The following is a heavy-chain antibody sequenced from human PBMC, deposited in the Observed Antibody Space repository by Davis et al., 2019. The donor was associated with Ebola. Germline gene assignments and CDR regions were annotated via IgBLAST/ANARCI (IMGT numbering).Heavy chain of an antibody. CDR1: GGSISSYY. Sequence: SETLSLTCTVSGGSISSYYWSWIRQPPGKGLEWIGYIYYSGSTNYNPSLKSRVTISVDTSKNQFSLKLSSVTAADTAVYYCARFYTVTDAFDIWGQGTMVTVSS. V-gene: IGHV4-59*01. CDR2: IYYSGST. J-gene: IGHJ3*02. D-gene: IGHD4-17*01. CDR3: ARFYTVTDAFDI.